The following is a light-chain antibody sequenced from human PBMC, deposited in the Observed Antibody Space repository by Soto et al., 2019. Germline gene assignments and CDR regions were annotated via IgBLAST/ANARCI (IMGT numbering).Light chain of an antibody. CDR1: XXXVGGYNY. J-gene: IGLJ1*01. Sequence: QSVLTQPASVSGSPGQSITISXTXXXXXVGGYNYVSWYQQHPGKAPKLMIYEVSNRPSGVSNRFSGSKSGNTASLTISGLQAEDEADYYCSSYTSSSTYVFGTGTKVTVL. CDR2: EVS. V-gene: IGLV2-14*01. CDR3: SSYTSSSTYV.